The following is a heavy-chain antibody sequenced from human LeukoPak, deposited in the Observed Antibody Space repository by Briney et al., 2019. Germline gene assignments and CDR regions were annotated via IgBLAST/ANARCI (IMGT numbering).Heavy chain of an antibody. Sequence: ASVKVSCKATGGTFISYGISWVRQAPGQGLEWMGGNIPIFGTANYAQKIQGRVTITADESTSTAYMELSSLRSDDTAMYYCARGDFISSRDYLFFFDYWGQGSLVTVSS. D-gene: IGHD3-16*01. CDR1: GGTFISYG. CDR2: NIPIFGTA. J-gene: IGHJ4*01. V-gene: IGHV1-69*13. CDR3: ARGDFISSRDYLFFFDY.